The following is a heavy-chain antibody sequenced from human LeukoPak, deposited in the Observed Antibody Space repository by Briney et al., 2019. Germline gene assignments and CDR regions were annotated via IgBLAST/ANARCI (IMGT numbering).Heavy chain of an antibody. V-gene: IGHV3-23*01. CDR1: GFTFYNYA. D-gene: IGHD7-27*01. CDR3: AKDDVPSNWGALGLFDY. CDR2: ISGSGGST. Sequence: PGGSLRLSCTASGFTFYNYAMSWVRQAPGKGLEWVSAISGSGGSTYYADSVKGRFTISRDNAKNTLYLQMNSLRAEDTAVYYCAKDDVPSNWGALGLFDYWGRGTLVTVSS. J-gene: IGHJ4*02.